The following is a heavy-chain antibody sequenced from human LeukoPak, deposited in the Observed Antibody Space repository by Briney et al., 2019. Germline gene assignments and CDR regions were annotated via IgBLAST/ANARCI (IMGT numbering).Heavy chain of an antibody. V-gene: IGHV3-7*01. CDR3: VRGRGYCLNWVCQLDYFDH. CDR2: INHGGSEE. D-gene: IGHD2-15*01. CDR1: GFIFTSYW. Sequence: QSGGSLRLSCTASGFIFTSYWMGWVRHAPGKGLEWVAHINHGGSEEFYVDSVKGRFTISRDNAKNSVFLQMKRLRAEDTAVHYCVRGRGYCLNWVCQLDYFDHWGQGILVTVSS. J-gene: IGHJ4*02.